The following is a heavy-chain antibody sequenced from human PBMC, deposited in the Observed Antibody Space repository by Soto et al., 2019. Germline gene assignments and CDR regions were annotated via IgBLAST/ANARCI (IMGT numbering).Heavy chain of an antibody. CDR2: ISAYNGNT. Sequence: ASVKVSCTASGYTFTSYGISWVRQAPGQGLQWMGWISAYNGNTNYAQKLQGRVTMTTDTSTSTAYMEVSSLRSEDTAVYYCARAAYYYESSGYYPGDYWGQGALVTV. J-gene: IGHJ4*02. CDR3: ARAAYYYESSGYYPGDY. CDR1: GYTFTSYG. V-gene: IGHV1-18*01. D-gene: IGHD3-22*01.